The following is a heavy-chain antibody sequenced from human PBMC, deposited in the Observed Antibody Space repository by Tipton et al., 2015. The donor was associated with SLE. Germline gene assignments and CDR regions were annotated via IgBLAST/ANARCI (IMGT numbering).Heavy chain of an antibody. J-gene: IGHJ5*02. D-gene: IGHD1-26*01. CDR2: SYYSGST. Sequence: TLSLTCTVSSGSISSNNSYWGWGWIRQSPGKGLEWIATSYYSGSTYYNPSLKRQLTISLDTSKNQFSLKLTSVTAADTTLYYCARVVDGGTYWGGGHWCGPWGQGTLVTVSS. CDR3: ARVVDGGTYWGGGHWCGP. V-gene: IGHV4-39*07. CDR1: SGSISSNNSY.